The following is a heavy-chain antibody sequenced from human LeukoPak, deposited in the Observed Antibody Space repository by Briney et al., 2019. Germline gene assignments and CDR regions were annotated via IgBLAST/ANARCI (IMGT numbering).Heavy chain of an antibody. D-gene: IGHD3-22*01. Sequence: SETLSLTCTVSGGSISSSSYYWSWIRQPPGKGLEWVGYIYYSGSTNYNPSLKSRVTISVDTSKHQSALRLSSVTAADTAVYYCARVTGYIVEDYFDYWGQGTLVTVSS. CDR1: GGSISSSSYY. V-gene: IGHV4-61*01. J-gene: IGHJ4*02. CDR2: IYYSGST. CDR3: ARVTGYIVEDYFDY.